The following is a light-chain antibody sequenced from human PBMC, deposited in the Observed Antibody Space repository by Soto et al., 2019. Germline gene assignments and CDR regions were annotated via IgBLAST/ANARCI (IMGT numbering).Light chain of an antibody. CDR1: QSVSSSY. Sequence: EIGLTQSPGTLSLSPGERATLSCRASQSVSSSYLAWYQQKPGQAPRLLIYAASSRATGIPDRFSGSGSGTDFTLTISRLEPEDFAVYYCQQYGSLITFGQGTRLEIK. J-gene: IGKJ5*01. CDR3: QQYGSLIT. CDR2: AAS. V-gene: IGKV3-20*01.